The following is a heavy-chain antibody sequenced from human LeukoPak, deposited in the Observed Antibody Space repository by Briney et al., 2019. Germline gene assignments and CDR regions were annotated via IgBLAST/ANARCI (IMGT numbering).Heavy chain of an antibody. D-gene: IGHD2-2*01. V-gene: IGHV4-39*07. Sequence: SETLSLTCTVSGASVSSTGYYWGWIRQPPGKGLEWIGIIYFSGTTYYSPFLKSRVTISVDTSKNQFSLKLTSVTAADTAIYYCARTLLEDIVVVPAAIGQNNWFDPWGQGSLVTVSS. J-gene: IGHJ5*02. CDR2: IYFSGTT. CDR1: GASVSSTGYY. CDR3: ARTLLEDIVVVPAAIGQNNWFDP.